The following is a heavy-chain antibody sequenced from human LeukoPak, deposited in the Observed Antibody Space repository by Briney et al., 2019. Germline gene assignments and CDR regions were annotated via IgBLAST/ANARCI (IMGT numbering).Heavy chain of an antibody. Sequence: GGSLRLSCAASGFAFSSYSMNCVRQAPGKGLEWVSYISSSSSTIYYADSVKGRFTISRDNAKNSLYLQMNSLRDEDTAVYYCARDRGYDFWSGYYGFDYWGQGTLVTVSS. CDR1: GFAFSSYS. D-gene: IGHD3-3*01. CDR3: ARDRGYDFWSGYYGFDY. J-gene: IGHJ4*02. V-gene: IGHV3-48*02. CDR2: ISSSSSTI.